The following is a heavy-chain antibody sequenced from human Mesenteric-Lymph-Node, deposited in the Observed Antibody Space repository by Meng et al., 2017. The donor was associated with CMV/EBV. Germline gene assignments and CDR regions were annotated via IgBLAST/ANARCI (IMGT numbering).Heavy chain of an antibody. J-gene: IGHJ1*01. Sequence: WVRQSPGKGLEWLGNIHYSGITYYNPSLKSRVTISVDTSKNQFSLKMSSVTAADTAVYYCARTGGVAEYFQNWGQGTLVTVSS. CDR2: IHYSGIT. V-gene: IGHV4-39*01. D-gene: IGHD2-15*01. CDR3: ARTGGVAEYFQN.